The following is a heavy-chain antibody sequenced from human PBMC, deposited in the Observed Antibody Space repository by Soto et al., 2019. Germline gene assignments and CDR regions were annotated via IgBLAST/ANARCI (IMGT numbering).Heavy chain of an antibody. CDR3: AADRDPTDPYKWVDP. CDR1: GFTFRNSA. CDR2: IVVGSGST. D-gene: IGHD1-1*01. Sequence: QMQLVQSGPEVKKPGTSVKVSCKASGFTFRNSAIQWVRQARGQRLEWIGWIVVGSGSTNYAQHFQERVTFTRDMSTGTAYMELSSLASEDTAVYYCAADRDPTDPYKWVDPGGQGTLVTVSS. V-gene: IGHV1-58*02. J-gene: IGHJ5*02.